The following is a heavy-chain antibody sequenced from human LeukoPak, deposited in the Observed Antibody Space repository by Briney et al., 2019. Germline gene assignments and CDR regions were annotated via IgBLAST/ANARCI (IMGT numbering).Heavy chain of an antibody. CDR2: TYSGGTT. CDR3: ARYWAYYDSSGPRAFDI. J-gene: IGHJ3*02. V-gene: IGHV3-53*01. CDR1: GFTVSSNY. D-gene: IGHD3-22*01. Sequence: PGGSLRLSCAASGFTVSSNYMSWVRQAPGKGLEWVSVTYSGGTTYYADSVKGRFTISRDNAKNSLYLQMNSLRAEDTAVYYCARYWAYYDSSGPRAFDIWGQGTMVTVS.